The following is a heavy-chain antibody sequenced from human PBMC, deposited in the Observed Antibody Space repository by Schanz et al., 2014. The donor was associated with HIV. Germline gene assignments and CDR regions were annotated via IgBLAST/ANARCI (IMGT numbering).Heavy chain of an antibody. CDR2: VIGSGVRT. V-gene: IGHV3-23*01. CDR3: AVLWIQPPFDY. CDR1: GFTFTNHA. D-gene: IGHD5-18*01. J-gene: IGHJ4*02. Sequence: EVQLLESGGGLAQPGGSLTLSCAASGFTFTNHALSWVRQAPGRGLEWVSTVIGSGVRTIYADSVKGRFTISRDNSKNTLSLHMNSLRAEDTAVYFCAVLWIQPPFDYWGQGTLVTVSS.